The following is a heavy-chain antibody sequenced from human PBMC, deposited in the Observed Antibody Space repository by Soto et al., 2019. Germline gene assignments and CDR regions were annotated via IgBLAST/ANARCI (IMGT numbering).Heavy chain of an antibody. J-gene: IGHJ4*02. CDR1: GFTFSSSW. V-gene: IGHV3-74*01. CDR3: ASSYTGHY. CDR2: INGGGSST. D-gene: IGHD4-4*01. Sequence: PGGSLRLSCAASGFTFSSSWMHWVRQAPGKGLVWVSRINGGGSSTSYADSVKGRFTISRDNAKNTLYLQMNSLRAEDTAVYYCASSYTGHYWGQGTLVTVSS.